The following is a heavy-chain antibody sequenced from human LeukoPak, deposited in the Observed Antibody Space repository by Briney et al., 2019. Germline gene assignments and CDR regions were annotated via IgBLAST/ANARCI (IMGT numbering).Heavy chain of an antibody. CDR1: GYSISSGYY. J-gene: IGHJ4*02. D-gene: IGHD3-3*01. CDR2: IYHSGST. Sequence: SETLSLTCTVSGYSISSGYYWGWIRQPPGKGLEWIGSIYHSGSTYYNPSLKSRVTISVDTSKNQFSLKLSSMTAADTAVYYCASLVGFLEWFDYWGQGTLVTVSS. V-gene: IGHV4-38-2*02. CDR3: ASLVGFLEWFDY.